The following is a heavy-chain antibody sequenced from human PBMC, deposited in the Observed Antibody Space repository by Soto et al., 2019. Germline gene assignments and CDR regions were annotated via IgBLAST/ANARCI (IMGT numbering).Heavy chain of an antibody. V-gene: IGHV4-31*03. CDR2: IYYSGST. D-gene: IGHD6-19*01. Sequence: QVQLQESGPGLVKPSQTLSLTCTVSGGSISSGGYYWSWIRQHPGTGLEWIGYIYYSGSTYYNPSLKSRVTISVDTSKNQFSLKLSSVTAADTAVYYCARDRAVAGGENWFDPWGQGTLVTVSS. J-gene: IGHJ5*02. CDR1: GGSISSGGYY. CDR3: ARDRAVAGGENWFDP.